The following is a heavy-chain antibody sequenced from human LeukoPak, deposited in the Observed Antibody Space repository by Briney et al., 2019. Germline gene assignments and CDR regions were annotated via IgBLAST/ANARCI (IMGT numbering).Heavy chain of an antibody. CDR3: AKTTTGYSSGRYPAWPIDY. CDR2: IFGSGGSA. V-gene: IGHV3-23*01. CDR1: GFTFGSYA. D-gene: IGHD2-15*01. Sequence: GGSLRLSCAASGFTFGSYAMYWVRQAPGKGLEWVSGIFGSGGSAHYADSVKGRFTISRGNSKNTVYLQMDSLRAEDTAIYYCAKTTTGYSSGRYPAWPIDYWGQGTLVTVSS. J-gene: IGHJ4*02.